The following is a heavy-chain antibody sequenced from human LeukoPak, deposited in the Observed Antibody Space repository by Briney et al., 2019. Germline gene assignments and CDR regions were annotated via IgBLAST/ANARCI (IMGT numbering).Heavy chain of an antibody. V-gene: IGHV3-74*01. CDR2: IEGGGITT. CDR1: RFTFSLYW. D-gene: IGHD6-25*01. J-gene: IGHJ4*02. CDR3: ARQRSSHDY. Sequence: GGSLRLSCAASRFTFSLYWMHWVRQAPGKGLVWVSRIEGGGITTNYADFVKGRFTISRDNARNTVFLQMNSLRAEDTAVYYCARQRSSHDYWGQGTLVTVSS.